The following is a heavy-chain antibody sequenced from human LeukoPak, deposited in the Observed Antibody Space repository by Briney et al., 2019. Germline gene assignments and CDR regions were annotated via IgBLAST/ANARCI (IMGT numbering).Heavy chain of an antibody. CDR3: ARAGESPGRYCSSTSCYAGGLDY. Sequence: ASVKVSCKVSGYTLTELSMHWVRQAPGKGLEWMGGFDPEDGETIYAQKFQGRVTMTEDTSTDTAYMELSSLRSEDTAVYYCARAGESPGRYCSSTSCYAGGLDYWGQGTLVTVSS. CDR1: GYTLTELS. V-gene: IGHV1-24*01. D-gene: IGHD2-2*01. CDR2: FDPEDGET. J-gene: IGHJ4*02.